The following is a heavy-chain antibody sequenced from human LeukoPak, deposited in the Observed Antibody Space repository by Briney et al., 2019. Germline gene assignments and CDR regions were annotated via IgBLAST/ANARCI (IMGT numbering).Heavy chain of an antibody. CDR1: GFSFSSHW. CDR2: IKYDGSLK. Sequence: GGSLRLSCAASGFSFSSHWMSWVRQAPGKGREWGANIKYDGSLKFYVASVKGRFTISRDNAKSAVFLEKNSLGVEDTAVYYCASSDASAANDWGQGTLVTVSS. V-gene: IGHV3-7*01. CDR3: ASSDASAAND. D-gene: IGHD2-15*01. J-gene: IGHJ4*02.